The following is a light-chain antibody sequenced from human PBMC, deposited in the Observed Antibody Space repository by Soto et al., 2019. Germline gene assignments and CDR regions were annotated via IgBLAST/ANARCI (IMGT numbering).Light chain of an antibody. V-gene: IGKV3-15*01. CDR1: QTITSN. CDR2: GAS. Sequence: EVVMTQSPATLSVSPGNTVTLSCRANQTITSNLAWYQQKPGQAPRLLTHGASTRATGIPARFSGVGSGTEFTLTISSLQSEDFAVYYCQQYNKWPQTFGQGTRLEI. J-gene: IGKJ5*01. CDR3: QQYNKWPQT.